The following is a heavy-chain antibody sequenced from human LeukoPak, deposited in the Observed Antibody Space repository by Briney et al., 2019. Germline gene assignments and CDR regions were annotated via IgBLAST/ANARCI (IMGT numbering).Heavy chain of an antibody. Sequence: ASMKVSCKASGGTFSSYAISWVRQAPGQGLEWMGGIIPIFGTANYAQKFQGRVTITADESTSTAYMELSSLRSEDTAVYYCARAVIAAAGISSYYYGMDVWGKGTTVTVSS. D-gene: IGHD6-13*01. CDR2: IIPIFGTA. CDR1: GGTFSSYA. CDR3: ARAVIAAAGISSYYYGMDV. V-gene: IGHV1-69*13. J-gene: IGHJ6*04.